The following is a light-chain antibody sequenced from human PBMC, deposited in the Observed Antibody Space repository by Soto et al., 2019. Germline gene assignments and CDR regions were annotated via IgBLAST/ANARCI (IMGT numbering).Light chain of an antibody. CDR1: QSVGNN. Sequence: EIVMTQSPGTLSLSPGERVTLSCRASQSVGNNLAWHQQQPGDAPRLLLFCASTRATVFPARFSGRGSGTEFTLTIRSLPSEYFAVYYWQQYNGSPITFGQGTRLEIK. CDR2: CAS. CDR3: QQYNGSPIT. V-gene: IGKV3-15*01. J-gene: IGKJ5*01.